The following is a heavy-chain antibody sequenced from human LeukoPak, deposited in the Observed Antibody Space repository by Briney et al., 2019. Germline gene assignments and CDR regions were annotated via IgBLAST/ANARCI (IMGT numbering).Heavy chain of an antibody. J-gene: IGHJ4*02. D-gene: IGHD3-9*01. CDR1: GFTFDGYG. Sequence: PGRSLRLSCAASGFTFDGYGMYWVRQAPGKGLEWVSGTTWNSDDMAYADSVKGRFTISRDNAKNCLYLQMNSLRVEDTALYYCTKVTDWRTGFDYWGQGTLVTVSS. CDR3: TKVTDWRTGFDY. V-gene: IGHV3-9*01. CDR2: TTWNSDDM.